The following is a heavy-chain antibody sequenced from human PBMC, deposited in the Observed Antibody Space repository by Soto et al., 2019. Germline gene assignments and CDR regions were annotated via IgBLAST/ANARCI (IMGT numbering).Heavy chain of an antibody. CDR3: ARDGSGSYYSFDY. Sequence: PSETLSLTCAVSGGSISSGGYSWSWIRQPPGKGLEWIGYIYHSGSTYYNPSPKSRVTISVDRSKNQFSLKLSSVTAADTAVYYCARDGSGSYYSFDYWGQGTLVTVSS. D-gene: IGHD3-10*01. CDR1: GGSISSGGYS. CDR2: IYHSGST. V-gene: IGHV4-30-2*01. J-gene: IGHJ4*02.